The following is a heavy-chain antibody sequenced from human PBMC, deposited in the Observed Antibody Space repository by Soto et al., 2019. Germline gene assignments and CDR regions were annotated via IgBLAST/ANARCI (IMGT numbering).Heavy chain of an antibody. CDR1: GFTFSSYS. CDR3: ARNYGDSYYYYYMDV. CDR2: ISSSSSTI. Sequence: GGSLRLSCAASGFTFSSYSMNWVRQAPGKGLEWVSYISSSSSTIYYADSVKGRFTISRDNAKNSLYLQMNSLRAEDTAVYYCARNYGDSYYYYYMDVWGKGTTVTVSS. V-gene: IGHV3-48*01. J-gene: IGHJ6*03. D-gene: IGHD4-17*01.